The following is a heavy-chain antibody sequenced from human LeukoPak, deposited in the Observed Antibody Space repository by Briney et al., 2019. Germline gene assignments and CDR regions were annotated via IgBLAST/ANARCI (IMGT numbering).Heavy chain of an antibody. CDR2: ISSSGSTI. CDR1: GFTFSSYE. J-gene: IGHJ4*02. V-gene: IGHV3-48*03. Sequence: GGSLRLSCVASGFTFSSYEMNWVRQAPGKGLEWISYISSSGSTIYYADSVKSRFTISRDNAKNSLYLQMNSLRVEDTAVYYCARESSGWSENYWGQGTLVTVSS. CDR3: ARESSGWSENY. D-gene: IGHD6-19*01.